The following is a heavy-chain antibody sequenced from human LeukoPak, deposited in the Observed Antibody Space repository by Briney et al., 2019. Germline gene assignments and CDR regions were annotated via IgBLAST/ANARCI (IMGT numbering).Heavy chain of an antibody. Sequence: ASVKVSCKASGYTFTSYYMHWVRQAPGQGLEWMGIINPSGGSTSYAQKFQGRVTMTRDMSTSTVYMELSSLRSEDTAVYYCARGPPYYDFWSGYYRWDYYYYMDVWGKGTTVTVSS. J-gene: IGHJ6*03. V-gene: IGHV1-46*01. CDR2: INPSGGST. D-gene: IGHD3-3*01. CDR3: ARGPPYYDFWSGYYRWDYYYYMDV. CDR1: GYTFTSYY.